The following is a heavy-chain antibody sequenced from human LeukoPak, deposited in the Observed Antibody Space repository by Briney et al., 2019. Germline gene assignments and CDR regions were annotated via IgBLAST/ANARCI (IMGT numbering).Heavy chain of an antibody. V-gene: IGHV3-23*01. CDR3: AKDLRGYYDLEAFFDY. Sequence: HPGGSLRLSCAASGFTFSSYAMSWVRQAPGKGLEWISGLSGSGGTTYYADSVKGRFTISRDNSKNTLYLQMNSLRAEDTAIYYCAKDLRGYYDLEAFFDYWGQGTLVTVSS. CDR1: GFTFSSYA. D-gene: IGHD3-3*01. CDR2: LSGSGGTT. J-gene: IGHJ4*02.